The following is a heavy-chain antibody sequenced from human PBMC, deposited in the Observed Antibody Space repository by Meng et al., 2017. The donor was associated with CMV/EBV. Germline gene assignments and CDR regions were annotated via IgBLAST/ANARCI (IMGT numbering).Heavy chain of an antibody. J-gene: IGHJ6*02. D-gene: IGHD2-2*02. CDR1: GSTFDDHA. CDR2: INWNSGSI. CDR3: AKDMGIVVVPPAIHYYYYGMDV. V-gene: IGHV3-9*01. Sequence: GGSLRPSCAASGSTFDDHAMHWVRRAPGKGLEWVSGINWNSGSIGYADSVKGRFTISRDNAKNSLYLQMNSLRAEDTAFYYCAKDMGIVVVPPAIHYYYYGMDVWGQGTTVTVSS.